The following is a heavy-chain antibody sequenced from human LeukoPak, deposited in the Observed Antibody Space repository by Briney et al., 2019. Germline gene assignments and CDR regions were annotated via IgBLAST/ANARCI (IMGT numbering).Heavy chain of an antibody. CDR2: ISAYNGNT. Sequence: GASVKVSCKASGYTFTSYGISWVRQAPGQGLEWMGWISAYNGNTNYAQKLQSRVTMTTDTSTTTAYMELRSLRSDDTAVYYCAGGDDILTGYFRGFDYWGQGTLVTVSS. D-gene: IGHD3-9*01. CDR3: AGGDDILTGYFRGFDY. CDR1: GYTFTSYG. V-gene: IGHV1-18*01. J-gene: IGHJ4*02.